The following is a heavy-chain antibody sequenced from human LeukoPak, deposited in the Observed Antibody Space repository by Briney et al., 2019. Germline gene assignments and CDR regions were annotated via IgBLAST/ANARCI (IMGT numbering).Heavy chain of an antibody. CDR2: IKQDGSEK. Sequence: PGGSLRLSCAASGFTFSSYWMSWVRQAPGKGLEWVANIKQDGSEKYYVDSVKGRFTISRDNAKNSLYLQMNSLRAEDTAVYYCARDPLSRRYSSSYCFDYWGQGTLVTVSS. D-gene: IGHD6-13*01. V-gene: IGHV3-7*01. CDR1: GFTFSSYW. CDR3: ARDPLSRRYSSSYCFDY. J-gene: IGHJ4*02.